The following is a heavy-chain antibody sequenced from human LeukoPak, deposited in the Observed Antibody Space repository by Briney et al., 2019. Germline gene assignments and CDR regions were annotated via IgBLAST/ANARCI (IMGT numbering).Heavy chain of an antibody. D-gene: IGHD3-10*01. V-gene: IGHV3-7*03. CDR3: AGDFGELIYYGMDV. CDR1: GFTFSSYW. Sequence: GGSLRLSCAASGFTFSSYWMSWVRQAPGKRLEWVANIKQDGSEKYYVDSVKGRFTISRDNAKNSLYLQMNSLRAEDTAVYYCAGDFGELIYYGMDVWGQGTTVTVSS. J-gene: IGHJ6*02. CDR2: IKQDGSEK.